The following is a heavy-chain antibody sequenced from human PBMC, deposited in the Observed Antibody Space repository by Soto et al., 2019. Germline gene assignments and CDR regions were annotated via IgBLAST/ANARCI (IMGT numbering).Heavy chain of an antibody. D-gene: IGHD2-15*01. CDR1: GFTFCEYG. CDR2: LRSGRYGATA. Sequence: SLRLSCTTSGFTFCEYGMSWVRQAPGKGLDWLGLLRSGRYGATAGYAASVKGRFTVSSDDSKSIVYLQMNNLETEETAVYYCSRARLRCSGGRCYSAEPSGRGTLVAV. V-gene: IGHV3-49*04. CDR3: SRARLRCSGGRCYSAEP. J-gene: IGHJ5*02.